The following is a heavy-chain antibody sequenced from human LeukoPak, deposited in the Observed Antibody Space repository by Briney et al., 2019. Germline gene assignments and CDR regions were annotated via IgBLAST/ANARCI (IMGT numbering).Heavy chain of an antibody. Sequence: PGGSLRLSCAASGFTFSRNAMTWVRQAPGMRLEWVSSVIDSGKDTYYAGSVKGRFTISRDNSKDTLYLQMNSLRVEDTAVYYCAKGVVDRGADCWGQGALVTVSS. J-gene: IGHJ4*02. V-gene: IGHV3-23*01. D-gene: IGHD2-15*01. CDR1: GFTFSRNA. CDR3: AKGVVDRGADC. CDR2: VIDSGKDT.